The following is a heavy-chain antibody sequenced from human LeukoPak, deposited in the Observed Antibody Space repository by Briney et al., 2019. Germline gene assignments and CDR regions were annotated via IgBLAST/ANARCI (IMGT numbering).Heavy chain of an antibody. CDR2: IYYSGST. D-gene: IGHD7-27*01. CDR1: GGSISSYY. J-gene: IGHJ4*02. Sequence: SETLSLTCTVSGGSISSYYWSWIRQPPGKGLEWIGYIYYSGSTNYNPSLKSRVTISVDTSKNQFSLKLSSVTAADTAVYYCARTELGIGDYWGQGTLVTVSS. CDR3: ARTELGIGDY. V-gene: IGHV4-59*12.